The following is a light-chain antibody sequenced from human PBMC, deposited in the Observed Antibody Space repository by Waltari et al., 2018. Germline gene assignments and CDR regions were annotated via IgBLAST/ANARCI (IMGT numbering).Light chain of an antibody. CDR2: EVN. J-gene: IGLJ1*01. CDR3: SSYAGSNNYV. V-gene: IGLV2-8*01. CDR1: SSDIGGYNY. Sequence: QSALTQPPSASGSPGQSVTISCTGTSSDIGGYNYVPSYQQPPGKAPKLMIYEVNKRPPGVPDRFSGSKSGNTASLTVSGLQAEDEADYYCSSYAGSNNYVFGTGTKVTVL.